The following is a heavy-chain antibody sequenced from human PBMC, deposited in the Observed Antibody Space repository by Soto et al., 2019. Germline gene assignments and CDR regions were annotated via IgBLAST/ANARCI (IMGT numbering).Heavy chain of an antibody. Sequence: SETMCLTCAVDGGSFSGYYGSWIRKPPGKGLEWIGEINHSGSTNYNPSLKSRVTISVDTSKNQFSLKLSSVTAADTAVYYCARVTRIVGATTPGSDAFDIWGQGTMVTVSS. CDR2: INHSGST. J-gene: IGHJ3*02. CDR3: ARVTRIVGATTPGSDAFDI. V-gene: IGHV4-34*01. CDR1: GGSFSGYY. D-gene: IGHD1-26*01.